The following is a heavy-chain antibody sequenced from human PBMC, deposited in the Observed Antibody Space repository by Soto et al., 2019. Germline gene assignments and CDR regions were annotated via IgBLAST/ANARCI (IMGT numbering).Heavy chain of an antibody. CDR1: GFTFSSYA. Sequence: QVQLVESGGGVVQPGRSLRLSCAASGFTFSSYAMHWVRQAPGKGLEWVAVISHDGNVNYYSESVKGRFTMSRDNSKDTLYLQMDSLRTEDTAVYFCAKDECWESHFYYIMDLWGIGFLVAVSS. CDR2: ISHDGNVN. V-gene: IGHV3-30*18. CDR3: AKDECWESHFYYIMDL. J-gene: IGHJ6*03. D-gene: IGHD1-26*01.